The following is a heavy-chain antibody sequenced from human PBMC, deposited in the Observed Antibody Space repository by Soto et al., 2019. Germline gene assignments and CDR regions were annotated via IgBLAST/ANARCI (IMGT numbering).Heavy chain of an antibody. V-gene: IGHV3-9*01. CDR1: GFTFDDYA. CDR2: INWNRGNI. Sequence: EVQLVESGGGLVQPGRSLRLSCAASGFTFDDYAMHWVRQAPGKGLEWVSGINWNRGNIGYAYSVKGRFTISRDTAKNSLYLQMTSLRAEDTASYYCAKGSGCTYHYYGIDVWCQGTTVTVSS. J-gene: IGHJ6*02. D-gene: IGHD2-15*01. CDR3: AKGSGCTYHYYGIDV.